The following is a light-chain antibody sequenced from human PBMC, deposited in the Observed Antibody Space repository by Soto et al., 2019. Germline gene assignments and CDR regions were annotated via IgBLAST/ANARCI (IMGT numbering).Light chain of an antibody. CDR2: GAS. CDR3: QQYGSSSMYT. CDR1: QSVSSSY. Sequence: EIVLTQSPGTLSLSPGERATLSCRASQSVSSSYLAWYQQKPGQAPRLLIYGASSRATGIPDRFSGSGSGTEMTLTISRLEPEDFAVYYCQQYGSSSMYTFGQGTKLEIK. V-gene: IGKV3-20*01. J-gene: IGKJ2*01.